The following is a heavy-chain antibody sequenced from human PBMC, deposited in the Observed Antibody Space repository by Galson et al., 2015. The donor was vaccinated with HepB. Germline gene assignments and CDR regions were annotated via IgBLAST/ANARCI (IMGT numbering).Heavy chain of an antibody. CDR1: GFTLTELS. CDR2: FDPEDGET. J-gene: IGHJ4*02. CDR3: ATDEIAAAEKLFDY. D-gene: IGHD6-13*01. V-gene: IGHV1-24*01. Sequence: SVKVSCKVSGFTLTELSMHWVRQAPGKGLEWMGGFDPEDGETIYAQKFQGRVTMTEDTSTDTAYMELSSLRSEDTAVYYCATDEIAAAEKLFDYGGQGTLVTVSS.